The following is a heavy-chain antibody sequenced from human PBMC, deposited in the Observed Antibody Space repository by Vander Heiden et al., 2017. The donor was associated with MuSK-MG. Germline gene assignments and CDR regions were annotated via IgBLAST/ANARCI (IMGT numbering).Heavy chain of an antibody. V-gene: IGHV3-23*01. Sequence: EVQLLESGGAWVQLGGSLRLSWAAPGSTCGGYAMSWVRQAPGKGLEWVSAISGSGGSTYYADSVKGRFTLSRDNSNNTLYLQMNSLRAEDTAVYYCAKDPPFWEWLPSFDYWGQGTLVTVSS. CDR1: GSTCGGYA. J-gene: IGHJ4*02. D-gene: IGHD3-3*01. CDR3: AKDPPFWEWLPSFDY. CDR2: ISGSGGST.